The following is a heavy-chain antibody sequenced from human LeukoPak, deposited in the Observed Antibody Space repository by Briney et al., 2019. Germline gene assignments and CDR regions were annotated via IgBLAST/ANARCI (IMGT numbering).Heavy chain of an antibody. V-gene: IGHV3-23*01. Sequence: GGSLRLSCGASGFTFSRYAMSWVRQAPGKGLEWVSAISGRDGSTYYAGSVKGRFTISRDNSKNTLYLQMNSLRGEDTAVYYCAKSGGVRFDPWGQGTLVTVSS. D-gene: IGHD3-16*01. CDR1: GFTFSRYA. J-gene: IGHJ5*02. CDR2: ISGRDGST. CDR3: AKSGGVRFDP.